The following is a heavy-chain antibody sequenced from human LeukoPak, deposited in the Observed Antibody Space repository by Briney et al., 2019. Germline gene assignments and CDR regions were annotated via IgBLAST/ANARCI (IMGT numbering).Heavy chain of an antibody. V-gene: IGHV1-3*03. CDR1: GYTFTSYS. CDR2: INTGNGNT. CDR3: ARDGGSTVTTYGYFDL. D-gene: IGHD4-17*01. J-gene: IGHJ2*01. Sequence: ASVKVSCKASGYTFTSYSMHWVRQAPEQRPEWMGWINTGNGNTKYSPDFQGRVTFTRDTSATTAYMELSSLRSDDMAVYYCARDGGSTVTTYGYFDLWGRGTLLTVSS.